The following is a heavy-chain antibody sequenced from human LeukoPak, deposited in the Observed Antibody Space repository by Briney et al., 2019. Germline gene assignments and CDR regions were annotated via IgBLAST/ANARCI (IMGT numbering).Heavy chain of an antibody. Sequence: GRSLRLSCAASGFTFSSYAMHWVRQAPGKGLEWVSVIYSGGSTYYADSVKGRFTISRDNSKNTLYLQMNSLRAEDTAVYYCASAVVAATRRDYWGHRTLVTVSS. V-gene: IGHV3-53*01. CDR1: GFTFSSYA. J-gene: IGHJ4*01. CDR3: ASAVVAATRRDY. D-gene: IGHD2-15*01. CDR2: IYSGGST.